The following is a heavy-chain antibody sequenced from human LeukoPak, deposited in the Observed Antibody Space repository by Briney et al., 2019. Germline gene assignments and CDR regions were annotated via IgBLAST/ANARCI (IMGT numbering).Heavy chain of an antibody. Sequence: SETLSLTCTVPGGSISSYYWSWIRQPPGKGLEWIGYIYYSGSTHYNPSLKSRVTISVDTSKTQFSLKLSSVTAADTAVYYCARGPKTYSSGWFPSGYYYGMDVWGQGTTVTVSS. D-gene: IGHD6-19*01. V-gene: IGHV4-59*01. CDR2: IYYSGST. CDR1: GGSISSYY. CDR3: ARGPKTYSSGWFPSGYYYGMDV. J-gene: IGHJ6*02.